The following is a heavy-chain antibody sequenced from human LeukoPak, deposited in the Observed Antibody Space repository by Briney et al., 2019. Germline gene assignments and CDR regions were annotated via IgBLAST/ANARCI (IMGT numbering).Heavy chain of an antibody. Sequence: GGSLRLSCAASGFTFSSYSMNWVRQAPGKGLEWVSSISSSSSYIYYADSVKGRFTISRDNAKNSLYLQMNSLRAEDTAVYYCARVSYYDFWTENYYYMDVWGKGTTVTVSS. CDR1: GFTFSSYS. J-gene: IGHJ6*03. D-gene: IGHD3-3*01. V-gene: IGHV3-21*01. CDR3: ARVSYYDFWTENYYYMDV. CDR2: ISSSSSYI.